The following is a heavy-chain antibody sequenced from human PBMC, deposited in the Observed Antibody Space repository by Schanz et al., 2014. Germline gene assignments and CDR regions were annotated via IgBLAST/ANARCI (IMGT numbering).Heavy chain of an antibody. V-gene: IGHV3-30-3*01. CDR1: GFTFSSYA. Sequence: QVQLLQFGGGVVQPGRSLRLSCAASGFTFSSYAMHWVRQAPGKGLEWVALISNDGSIKYYADSVEGRFTISRDNSRNTLYLQMNSLRAEDTAVYYCARMYINLSQLSAFHYFDNWGPGTLVTVSS. D-gene: IGHD1-1*01. CDR3: ARMYINLSQLSAFHYFDN. J-gene: IGHJ4*02. CDR2: ISNDGSIK.